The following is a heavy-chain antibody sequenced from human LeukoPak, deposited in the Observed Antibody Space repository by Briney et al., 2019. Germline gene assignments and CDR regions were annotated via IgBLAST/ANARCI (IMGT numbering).Heavy chain of an antibody. CDR2: IKSKTNGGTT. V-gene: IGHV3-15*01. J-gene: IGHJ4*02. CDR3: TSDDPVNRS. CDR1: GFAFSNGW. D-gene: IGHD2/OR15-2a*01. Sequence: PGGSLRLSCAASGFAFSNGWMSWVRQAPGKGLEWVGRIKSKTNGGTTDYAAPVKGRFTISRDDSKNMLFLQMNTLKTEDTAVYYCTSDDPVNRSWGQGTLVTVSS.